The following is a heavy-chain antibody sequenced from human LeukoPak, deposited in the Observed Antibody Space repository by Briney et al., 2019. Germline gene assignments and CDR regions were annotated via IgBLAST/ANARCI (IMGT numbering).Heavy chain of an antibody. Sequence: ASVKVSCKASGYTFTSYDINWVRQATGQGLEWMGWMNPNSGNTGYAQKFQGRVTMTRNTSISTAYMELSSLRSEDTAVYYCARGRTWGGYGYSSGWNGYRFDPWGQGTLVTVSS. D-gene: IGHD6-19*01. V-gene: IGHV1-8*01. CDR1: GYTFTSYD. CDR3: ARGRTWGGYGYSSGWNGYRFDP. J-gene: IGHJ5*02. CDR2: MNPNSGNT.